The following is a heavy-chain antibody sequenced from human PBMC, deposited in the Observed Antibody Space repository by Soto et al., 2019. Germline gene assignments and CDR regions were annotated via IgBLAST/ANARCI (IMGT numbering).Heavy chain of an antibody. D-gene: IGHD2-15*01. J-gene: IGHJ4*02. CDR3: AKMALVVVAATQPNYSDY. CDR1: GFTFTYCA. CDR2: ISGSGGST. Sequence: PGGSLRLSCAASGFTFTYCAMSWVRQAPGKGLEFVSAISGSGGSTSYADSVKGRFAISRDNSKNTLYLQMNSLRAEDTAVYYCAKMALVVVAATQPNYSDYSGLGTPVTVSS. V-gene: IGHV3-23*01.